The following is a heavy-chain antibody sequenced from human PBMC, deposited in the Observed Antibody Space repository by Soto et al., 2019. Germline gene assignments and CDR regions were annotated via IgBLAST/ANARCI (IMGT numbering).Heavy chain of an antibody. CDR3: AAGDRYSGSYLYFDY. V-gene: IGHV1-58*01. CDR1: GFTFTSSA. D-gene: IGHD1-26*01. Sequence: GASVKVSCXASGFTFTSSAVQWVRQSRGQRLEWIGWIVVGSGNTNYAQKFQERVTITRDMSTSTAYMELSSLRSEDTAVYYCAAGDRYSGSYLYFDYWGQGTLVTVSS. J-gene: IGHJ4*02. CDR2: IVVGSGNT.